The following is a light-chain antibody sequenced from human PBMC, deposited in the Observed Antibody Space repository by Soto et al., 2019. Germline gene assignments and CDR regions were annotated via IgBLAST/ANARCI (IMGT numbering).Light chain of an antibody. V-gene: IGLV2-11*01. CDR1: SSDVGGYTY. J-gene: IGLJ2*01. CDR3: CSFAGNYVV. Sequence: QSALTQPRSVSGSPGQSVTISCTGTSSDVGGYTYVSWYQQYPGKAPKLMIYDVTKRPSGVPDRFSGSKSGNTASLTISGLQTEDEADYFCCSFAGNYVVFGGGTQLTVL. CDR2: DVT.